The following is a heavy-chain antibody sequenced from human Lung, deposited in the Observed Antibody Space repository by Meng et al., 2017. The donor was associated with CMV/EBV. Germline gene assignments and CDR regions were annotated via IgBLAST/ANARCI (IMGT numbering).Heavy chain of an antibody. D-gene: IGHD3-3*01. CDR1: GYSFTSYW. CDR3: ARGPKNFEEWYDHHGFDP. CDR2: IYPGDSDT. J-gene: IGHJ5*02. Sequence: FXXGSGYSFTSYWIGWVRQMPGKGLEWMWIIYPGDSDTRYSPSSQGQVTISADKSISTAYLQWSSLKTSDTAMYYCARGPKNFEEWYDHHGFDPWGQGTXVTVSS. V-gene: IGHV5-51*01.